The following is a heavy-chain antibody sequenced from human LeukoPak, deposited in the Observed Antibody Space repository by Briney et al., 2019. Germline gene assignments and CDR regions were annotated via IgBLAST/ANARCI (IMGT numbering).Heavy chain of an antibody. V-gene: IGHV4-4*02. CDR2: IYHSGST. CDR1: GGSISSSNW. Sequence: PSETLSLTCAVSGGSISSSNWWSWVRQPPGKGLEWIGEIYHSGSTYYNPSLRSRVTISVDRSKNQFSLRLSSVTAADTAVYYCARGAAAINWFDPWGQGTLVTVSS. D-gene: IGHD6-13*01. J-gene: IGHJ5*02. CDR3: ARGAAAINWFDP.